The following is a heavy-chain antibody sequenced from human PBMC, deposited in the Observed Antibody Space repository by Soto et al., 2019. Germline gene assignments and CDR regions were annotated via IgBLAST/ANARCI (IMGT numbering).Heavy chain of an antibody. Sequence: SETLSLTCTVSGGAISSSSYYWGWIRQPPGKGLEWIGSIYYSGSTYYNPSLKSRVTISVDTSKNQFSLKLSSVTAADTAVYYCARNREGDNYRLGYYGMDVWGQGHTVTVSS. CDR2: IYYSGST. CDR3: ARNREGDNYRLGYYGMDV. J-gene: IGHJ6*02. V-gene: IGHV4-39*01. CDR1: GGAISSSSYY. D-gene: IGHD1-1*01.